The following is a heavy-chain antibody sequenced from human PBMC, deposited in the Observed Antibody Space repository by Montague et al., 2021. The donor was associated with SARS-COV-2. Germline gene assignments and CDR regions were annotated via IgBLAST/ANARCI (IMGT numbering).Heavy chain of an antibody. J-gene: IGHJ5*02. Sequence: SETLSLTCTVSGGSMSAHYCAWSWQRQRKGQELLAFIYFSGGINSYANPTSRVPMSVDMSKNQFSLTLTSVTAADTAVYYCAGAVSVRSAVDWFDPWGQGTLVTVSS. D-gene: IGHD3-10*01. CDR1: GGSMSAHY. CDR2: IYFSGGI. V-gene: IGHV4-59*11. CDR3: AGAVSVRSAVDWFDP.